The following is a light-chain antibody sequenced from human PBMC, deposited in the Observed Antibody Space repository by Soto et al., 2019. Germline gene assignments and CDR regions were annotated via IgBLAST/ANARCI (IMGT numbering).Light chain of an antibody. J-gene: IGLJ2*01. CDR1: SSDVGGYDY. CDR2: EVS. Sequence: QSALTQPASVPGSPGQSITISCTGTSSDVGGYDYVSWYQQHPDKAPKLIIFEVSHRPSGVSNRFSGSKSGNTASLTISGLQAEDEADYYCTSYTRSRNLLFGGGTKVTV. CDR3: TSYTRSRNLL. V-gene: IGLV2-14*01.